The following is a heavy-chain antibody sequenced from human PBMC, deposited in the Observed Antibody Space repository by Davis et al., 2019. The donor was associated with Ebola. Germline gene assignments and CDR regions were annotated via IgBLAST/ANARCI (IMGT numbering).Heavy chain of an antibody. CDR3: ARSQPITGTMYGMDV. D-gene: IGHD1-20*01. V-gene: IGHV4-59*01. CDR2: IYYSGST. CDR1: GGSISSYY. Sequence: PSETLSLTCTVSGGSISSYYWSWIRQPPGKGLEWIGYIYYSGSTNYNPSLKSRVTISVDTSKNQFSLKLSSVTAADTAVYYCARSQPITGTMYGMDVWGQGTTVTVSS. J-gene: IGHJ6*02.